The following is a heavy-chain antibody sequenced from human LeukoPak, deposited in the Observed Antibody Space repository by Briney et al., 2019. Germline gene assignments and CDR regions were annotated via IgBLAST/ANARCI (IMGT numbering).Heavy chain of an antibody. Sequence: SVKVSCKASGGTFSSYAISWVRQAPGQGLEWMGGIIPIFGTANYAQKFQGRVTITADESTSTAYTELSSLRSEDTAVYCCARASSLGITGAYYWGQGTLVTVSS. V-gene: IGHV1-69*13. CDR2: IIPIFGTA. J-gene: IGHJ4*02. CDR3: ARASSLGITGAYY. D-gene: IGHD1-20*01. CDR1: GGTFSSYA.